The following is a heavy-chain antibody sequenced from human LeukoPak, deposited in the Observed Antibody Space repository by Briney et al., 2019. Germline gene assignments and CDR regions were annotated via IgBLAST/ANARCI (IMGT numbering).Heavy chain of an antibody. V-gene: IGHV4-34*01. Sequence: SETLSLTCAVSGVSFNDYYWSWVRQTPGKGLEWIGEINHSGYTNDSPSLKSRVTLSIDTSRKQFSPNLRSVTVADTGIYYCTRMTTGRDYWGQGTLVTVSS. D-gene: IGHD4-17*01. CDR1: GVSFNDYY. CDR3: TRMTTGRDY. CDR2: INHSGYT. J-gene: IGHJ4*02.